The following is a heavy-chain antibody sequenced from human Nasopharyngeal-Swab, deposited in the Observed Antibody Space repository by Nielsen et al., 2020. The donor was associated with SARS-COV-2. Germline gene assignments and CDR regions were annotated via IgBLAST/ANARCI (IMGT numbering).Heavy chain of an antibody. D-gene: IGHD4-17*01. V-gene: IGHV3-74*01. CDR3: ARDRNGDYGDY. CDR2: INSDGSST. J-gene: IGHJ4*02. CDR1: GFTLSSYW. Sequence: GGSLRPSCAPSGFTLSSYWMHWVRQAPGKGLVWVSRINSDGSSTSYADSVKGRFTISRDNAKNTLYLQMNSLRAEDTAVYYCARDRNGDYGDYWGQGTLVTVSS.